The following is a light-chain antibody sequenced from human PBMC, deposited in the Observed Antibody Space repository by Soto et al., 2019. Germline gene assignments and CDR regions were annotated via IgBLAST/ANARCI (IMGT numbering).Light chain of an antibody. CDR2: GAS. CDR1: ETVATN. CDR3: QRYFEWPRT. Sequence: VMTQSPATLSVSPGERATLSCWASETVATNLAWYQQKPGQAPRLLISGASTRAAGISDRFRGSGSGTEFTLTISSLRSEDSAIYYCQRYFEWPRTFGQGTKVDIK. J-gene: IGKJ1*01. V-gene: IGKV3-15*01.